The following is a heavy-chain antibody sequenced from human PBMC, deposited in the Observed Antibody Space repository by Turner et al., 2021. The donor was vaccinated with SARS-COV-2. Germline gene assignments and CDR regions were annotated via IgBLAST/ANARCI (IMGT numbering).Heavy chain of an antibody. J-gene: IGHJ3*02. V-gene: IGHV4-31*03. CDR1: GGSISSGGYY. Sequence: QVQLQESGPGLVKPSQTLSLTCTVSGGSISSGGYYWSWIRQHPGKGLKWIGYIYYSGNTYYNPSLKSRVTISVDTSKNQFSLRLNSVTAADTAVYYCARDGMVVGAFDIWGQGTMVTVSS. CDR3: ARDGMVVGAFDI. CDR2: IYYSGNT. D-gene: IGHD1-26*01.